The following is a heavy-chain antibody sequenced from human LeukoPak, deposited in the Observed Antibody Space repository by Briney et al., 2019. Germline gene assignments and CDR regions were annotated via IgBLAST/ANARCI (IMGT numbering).Heavy chain of an antibody. CDR2: INHSGST. Sequence: SETLSLTCAVYGGSFSGYYWSWIRQPPGKGLEWIGEINHSGSTNYNPSLKSRVTISVDTSKNQFSLKLSSVTAADTAVYYCARGVVVAATRVRFDPWGQGTLVTVSS. CDR1: GGSFSGYY. CDR3: ARGVVVAATRVRFDP. J-gene: IGHJ5*02. D-gene: IGHD2-15*01. V-gene: IGHV4-34*01.